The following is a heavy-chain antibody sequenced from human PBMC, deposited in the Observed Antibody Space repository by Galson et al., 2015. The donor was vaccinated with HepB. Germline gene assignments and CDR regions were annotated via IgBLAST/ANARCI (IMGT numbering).Heavy chain of an antibody. CDR1: GDSISSSHW. J-gene: IGHJ4*02. D-gene: IGHD3-10*01. CDR3: ARGYYGSGRPDY. V-gene: IGHV4-4*02. Sequence: SLTCAVSGDSISSSHWWNWVRQPPGKGLECIGEIYHSGSTNYNLYLKSRVTISVDKSKNQFSLKLSSVTAADTAVYYCARGYYGSGRPDYWGQGILVTVSS. CDR2: IYHSGST.